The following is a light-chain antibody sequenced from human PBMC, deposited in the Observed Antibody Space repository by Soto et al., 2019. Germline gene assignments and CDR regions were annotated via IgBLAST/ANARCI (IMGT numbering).Light chain of an antibody. Sequence: DIQITHSPSSVSASAGDRVSITCRSSQGISNWLAWYQQKPGRAPKLLIYAASSLQSGVSSRFSGSGSGTDFTLTISSLQPEDFATYYCQQGNSFPFTLGPGTKVDIK. J-gene: IGKJ3*01. CDR2: AAS. V-gene: IGKV1D-12*01. CDR3: QQGNSFPFT. CDR1: QGISNW.